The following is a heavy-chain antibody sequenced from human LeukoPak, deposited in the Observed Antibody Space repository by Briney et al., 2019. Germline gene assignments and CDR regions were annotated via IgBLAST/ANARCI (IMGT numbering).Heavy chain of an antibody. CDR1: GGTFSSYA. CDR3: ARARYSGSSIDY. Sequence: SVKVSFKASGGTFSSYAISWGRQAPGQGLGGMGGIIPIFGTANYAQKFQGRVTITTDESTSTAYMELRRLRSEATAVYYCARARYSGSSIDYWGQGTLVTVSS. CDR2: IIPIFGTA. D-gene: IGHD1-26*01. V-gene: IGHV1-69*05. J-gene: IGHJ4*02.